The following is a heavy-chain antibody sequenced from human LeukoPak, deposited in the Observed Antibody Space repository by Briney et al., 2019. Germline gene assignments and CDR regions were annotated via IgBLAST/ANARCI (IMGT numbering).Heavy chain of an antibody. V-gene: IGHV3-30*03. Sequence: GGSLRLSCAASGFTFSSYSMNWVRQAPGKGLEWVAVISYDGSNKYYADSVKGRFTISRDNSKNTLYLQMNSLRAEDTAVYYCARDRYSSGWDPFDYWGQGTLVTVSS. CDR1: GFTFSSYS. J-gene: IGHJ4*02. D-gene: IGHD6-19*01. CDR2: ISYDGSNK. CDR3: ARDRYSSGWDPFDY.